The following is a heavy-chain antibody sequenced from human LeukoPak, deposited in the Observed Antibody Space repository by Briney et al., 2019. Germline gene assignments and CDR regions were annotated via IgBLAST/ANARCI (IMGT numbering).Heavy chain of an antibody. Sequence: GASVKVSCKVSGYTLTELSMHWVRQAPGKGLEWMGGFDPEDGETIYAQKFKGRVTMTEDTSTDTAYMELSSLRSEDTAVYYCATDVYCSSTSCMDVWGKGTTVTVSS. CDR3: ATDVYCSSTSCMDV. CDR1: GYTLTELS. D-gene: IGHD2-2*01. V-gene: IGHV1-24*01. CDR2: FDPEDGET. J-gene: IGHJ6*04.